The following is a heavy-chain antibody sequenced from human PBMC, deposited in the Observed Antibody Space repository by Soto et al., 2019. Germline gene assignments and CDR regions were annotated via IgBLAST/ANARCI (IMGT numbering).Heavy chain of an antibody. Sequence: GESLKISCKGSGYSFTSYWIGWVRQMPGKGLEWMGIIYPGDSDTRYSPSFHGQVTISADKSITTAYLQWSSLKAADTAMYYCATGEFRKIHTLINSDYVWGSYRHYYFDYWGQGTLVTVSS. CDR1: GYSFTSYW. J-gene: IGHJ4*02. CDR3: ATGEFRKIHTLINSDYVWGSYRHYYFDY. D-gene: IGHD3-16*02. V-gene: IGHV5-51*01. CDR2: IYPGDSDT.